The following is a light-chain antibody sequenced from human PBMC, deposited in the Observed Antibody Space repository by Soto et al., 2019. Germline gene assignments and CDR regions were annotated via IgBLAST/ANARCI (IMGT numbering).Light chain of an antibody. Sequence: QSALTQPASVSGSPGQSITISCTGTSSDVGGFNLVSWYQQHPGKAPRLMIYEDTKWPSGVSNRFSGSKSGNTASLTISGLQAEDEADYHCCSYAGSRTFVLFGGGTKLTVL. CDR1: SSDVGGFNL. V-gene: IGLV2-23*02. J-gene: IGLJ2*01. CDR2: EDT. CDR3: CSYAGSRTFVL.